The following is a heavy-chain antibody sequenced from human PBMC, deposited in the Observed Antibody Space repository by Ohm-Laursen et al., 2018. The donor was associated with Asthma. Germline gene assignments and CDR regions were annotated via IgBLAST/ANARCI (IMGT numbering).Heavy chain of an antibody. J-gene: IGHJ3*02. CDR3: ARDRETTVTNDAFDI. Sequence: SSVKVSCKASGGTFSSYAISWVRQAPGQGLEWMGGIIPIFGTANYAQKFQGRVTITADESTSTAYMELSSLRSEDTAVYYCARDRETTVTNDAFDIWGQGTMVTVSS. D-gene: IGHD4-17*01. CDR1: GGTFSSYA. V-gene: IGHV1-69*01. CDR2: IIPIFGTA.